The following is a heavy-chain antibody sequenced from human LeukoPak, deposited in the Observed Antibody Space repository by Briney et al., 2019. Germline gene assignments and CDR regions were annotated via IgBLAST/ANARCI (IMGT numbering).Heavy chain of an antibody. Sequence: SETLSLTCTVSGGSISSSSYYWGWIRQPPGKGLERIGSIYYSGSTYYNPSLKSRVTISVDTSKNQFSLKLSSVTAADTAVYYCARLKLVGATSDAFDIWGQGTMVTVSS. D-gene: IGHD1-26*01. CDR2: IYYSGST. J-gene: IGHJ3*02. V-gene: IGHV4-39*01. CDR3: ARLKLVGATSDAFDI. CDR1: GGSISSSSYY.